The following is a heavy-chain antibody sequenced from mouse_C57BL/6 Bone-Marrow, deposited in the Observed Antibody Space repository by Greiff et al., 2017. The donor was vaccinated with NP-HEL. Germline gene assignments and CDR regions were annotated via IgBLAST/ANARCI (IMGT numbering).Heavy chain of an antibody. CDR2: IDPSDSYT. J-gene: IGHJ2*01. CDR1: GYTFTSYW. V-gene: IGHV1-50*01. Sequence: QVQLQQPGAELVKPGASVKLSCKASGYTFTSYWMQWVKQRPGQGLEWIGEIDPSDSYTNYNQKFKGKATLTVDTSSSTAYMQRSSLTSEDAAVYYCARYYYGSSYDFDYWGQGTTLTVSS. D-gene: IGHD1-1*01. CDR3: ARYYYGSSYDFDY.